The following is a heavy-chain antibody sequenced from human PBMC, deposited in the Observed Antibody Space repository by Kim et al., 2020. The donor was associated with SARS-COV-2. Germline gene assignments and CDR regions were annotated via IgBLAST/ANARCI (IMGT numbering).Heavy chain of an antibody. CDR3: ARACSSTSCYYYYGMDV. D-gene: IGHD2-2*01. J-gene: IGHJ6*02. CDR2: ISAYNGNT. V-gene: IGHV1-18*01. CDR1: GYTFTSYG. Sequence: ASVKVSCKASGYTFTSYGISWVRQAPGQGLEWMGWISAYNGNTNYAQKLQGRVTMTTDTSTSTAYMELRSLRSDDTAVYYCARACSSTSCYYYYGMDVWGQGAPVTVSS.